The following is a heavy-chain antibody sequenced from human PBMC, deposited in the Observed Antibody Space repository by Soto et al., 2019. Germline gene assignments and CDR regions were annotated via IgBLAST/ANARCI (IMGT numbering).Heavy chain of an antibody. V-gene: IGHV3-30*18. CDR1: GYTFSSYG. J-gene: IGHJ4*02. Sequence: QVQLVQSGAEVKKPGASVKVSCKASGYTFSSYGMHWVRQAPGKGLEWVAVISYDGSNKYYADSVKGRFTISRDNSKNTLYLQMNSLRAEDTAVYYCAKVVIMGDYFDYWGQGTLVTVSS. D-gene: IGHD3-3*01. CDR2: ISYDGSNK. CDR3: AKVVIMGDYFDY.